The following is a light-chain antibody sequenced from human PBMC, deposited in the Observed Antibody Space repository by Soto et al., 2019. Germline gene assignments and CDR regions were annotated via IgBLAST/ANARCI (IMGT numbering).Light chain of an antibody. Sequence: EIVLTQSPATLSLSPGERATLSCRASQSVSSYLAWYQQNPGQAPRLLIYDASNRATGIPARFSGSGSGTDFTLTISSLEPEDFAVYYCQQRSNWQGFTFGPGTKVDIK. V-gene: IGKV3-11*01. J-gene: IGKJ3*01. CDR2: DAS. CDR3: QQRSNWQGFT. CDR1: QSVSSY.